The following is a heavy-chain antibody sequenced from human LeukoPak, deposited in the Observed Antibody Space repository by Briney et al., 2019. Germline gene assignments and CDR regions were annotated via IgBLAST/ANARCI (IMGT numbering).Heavy chain of an antibody. CDR3: PRKAARMPGTFFDH. V-gene: IGHV4-34*01. Sequence: LETLSLTCAVYGGSFSGYHWSWIRQPPGKGLEWVGEINHSGSTNYKPSLKSRVTTSVDTSKNQSSLKLSSVTAANTAVYYCPRKAARMPGTFFDHWGQGPLVTVSS. D-gene: IGHD6-13*01. CDR1: GGSFSGYH. CDR2: INHSGST. J-gene: IGHJ4*02.